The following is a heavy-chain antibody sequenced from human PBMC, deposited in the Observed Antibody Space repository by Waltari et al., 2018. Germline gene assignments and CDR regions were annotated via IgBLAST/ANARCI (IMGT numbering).Heavy chain of an antibody. CDR3: ARVIAVAGTGGMDV. CDR1: GGSISSKNYY. J-gene: IGHJ6*02. D-gene: IGHD6-19*01. V-gene: IGHV4-30-4*01. Sequence: QVQLQESGPGLLKPSQTVSLTCTVSGGSISSKNYYWSWIRQPPGKGLEWIGYIYNSGDTFYQPSLKSRVTISKDTSKNQFSLRLRSVTAADTAVYYCARVIAVAGTGGMDVWGQGTTVTVSS. CDR2: IYNSGDT.